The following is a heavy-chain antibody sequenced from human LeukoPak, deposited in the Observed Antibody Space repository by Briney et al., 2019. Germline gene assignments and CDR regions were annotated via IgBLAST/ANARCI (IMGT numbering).Heavy chain of an antibody. CDR1: GFTFSSYA. J-gene: IGHJ4*02. Sequence: GGSLRLSCAASGFTFSSYAINWVRQAPGKGLEWVSGISGSGGTYYADSVKGRFTISRDNSKNTLYLQMNSLRDEDTAVYYCARGLYSSSWYTYLDYWGQGTLVTVSS. D-gene: IGHD6-13*01. CDR3: ARGLYSSSWYTYLDY. CDR2: ISGSGGT. V-gene: IGHV3-23*01.